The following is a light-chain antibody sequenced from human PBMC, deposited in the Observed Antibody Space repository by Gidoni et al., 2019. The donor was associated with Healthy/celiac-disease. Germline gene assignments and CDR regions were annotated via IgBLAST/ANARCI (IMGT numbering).Light chain of an antibody. Sequence: ETVLTQSPATLSLSPGERATLSCRASQSVSSYLAWYQQKPRQAPRLLIDDASNRATSIPARFSGSWAGKDFTLTISSLEHEDFAVYYCQQRSNWPPTWTFGQGTKVEIK. CDR1: QSVSSY. J-gene: IGKJ1*01. V-gene: IGKV3-11*01. CDR3: QQRSNWPPTWT. CDR2: DAS.